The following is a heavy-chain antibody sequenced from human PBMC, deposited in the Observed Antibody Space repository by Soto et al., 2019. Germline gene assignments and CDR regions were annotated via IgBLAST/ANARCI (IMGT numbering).Heavy chain of an antibody. V-gene: IGHV3-23*01. Sequence: EVQLLESGGGLVQPGGSLRLSCAASGFTFSSYAMSWVRQAPGKGLEWVSAISGSGGSTYYADSVKGRFTISRDNSKNTLYLQMNSLRAEDTAVYYCAKDGGGWTWGYWYFDLWGRGTLVTVSS. CDR3: AKDGGGWTWGYWYFDL. CDR1: GFTFSSYA. J-gene: IGHJ2*01. CDR2: ISGSGGST. D-gene: IGHD6-19*01.